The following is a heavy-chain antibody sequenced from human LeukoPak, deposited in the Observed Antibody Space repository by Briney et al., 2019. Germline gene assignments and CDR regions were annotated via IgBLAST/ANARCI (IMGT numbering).Heavy chain of an antibody. Sequence: PGGSLRLSCAASGFTFSSYAMTWVRQAPGKGLEWVAVIWYDGSNKNYADSVKGRFTISRDNSKNTLYLQMNSLRAEDTAVYYCARGSGYYYGNFDYWGQGTLVTVSS. D-gene: IGHD3-22*01. CDR3: ARGSGYYYGNFDY. V-gene: IGHV3-33*08. CDR1: GFTFSSYA. J-gene: IGHJ4*02. CDR2: IWYDGSNK.